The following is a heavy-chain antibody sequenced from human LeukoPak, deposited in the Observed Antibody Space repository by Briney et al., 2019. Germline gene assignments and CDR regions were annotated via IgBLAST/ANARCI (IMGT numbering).Heavy chain of an antibody. CDR2: IKQDGSEN. CDR3: AKGAPTYYYDSSGYYSFDY. CDR1: GFTFSSYW. Sequence: PGGSLRLSCAASGFTFSSYWMNWVRQAPGKGLEWVSNIKQDGSENYYVDAVKGGFTISRDNAKDSLYLQMNSLRAEDTAVYYCAKGAPTYYYDSSGYYSFDYWGQGTLVTVSS. D-gene: IGHD3-22*01. V-gene: IGHV3-7*01. J-gene: IGHJ4*02.